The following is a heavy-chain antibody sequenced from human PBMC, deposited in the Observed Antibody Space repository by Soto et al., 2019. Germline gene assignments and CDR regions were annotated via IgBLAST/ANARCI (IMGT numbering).Heavy chain of an antibody. CDR2: IYYSGST. J-gene: IGHJ6*02. D-gene: IGHD2-15*01. CDR1: GGSISSGGYY. V-gene: IGHV4-31*02. CDR3: ARMGSYYYGMDV. Sequence: SETLSLPWTVSGGSISSGGYYWSWIRQHPGKGLEWIGYIYYSGSTYYNPSLKSRVTISVDTSKNQFSLKLSSVTAADTAVYYCARMGSYYYGMDVWGQGTTVTVSS.